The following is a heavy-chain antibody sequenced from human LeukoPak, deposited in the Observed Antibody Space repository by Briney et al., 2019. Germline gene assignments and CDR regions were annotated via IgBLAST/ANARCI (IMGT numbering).Heavy chain of an antibody. D-gene: IGHD3-3*01. CDR1: GGSISSYY. V-gene: IGHV4-59*08. J-gene: IGHJ6*02. CDR2: IYYSGST. CDR3: ARSAGDYDFWSGYYWGPLNYYYYGMDV. Sequence: PSETLSLTCTVSGGSISSYYWSWIRQPPGKGLEWIGYIYYSGSTNYNPSLKSRVTISVDTSKNQFSLKLSSVTAADTAVHYCARSAGDYDFWSGYYWGPLNYYYYGMDVWGQGTTVTVSS.